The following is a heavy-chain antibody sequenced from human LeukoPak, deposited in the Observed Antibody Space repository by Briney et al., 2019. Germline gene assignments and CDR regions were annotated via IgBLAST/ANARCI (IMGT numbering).Heavy chain of an antibody. Sequence: GGSLRLSCAASGFSFGSHWVPWVRQAPGKGLVWVSRISDDGSYTSNVDSVKGRFTISRDNVNNMLYLHMNSLRAEDTAVYYCASFGISWRSSYWGQGTLVTVSS. CDR3: ASFGISWRSSY. J-gene: IGHJ4*02. CDR1: GFSFGSHW. CDR2: ISDDGSYT. V-gene: IGHV3-74*01. D-gene: IGHD2-21*01.